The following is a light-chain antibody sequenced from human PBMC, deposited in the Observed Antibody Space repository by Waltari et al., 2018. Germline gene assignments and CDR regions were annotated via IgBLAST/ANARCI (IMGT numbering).Light chain of an antibody. CDR2: GAS. J-gene: IGKJ1*01. CDR1: QSVGGT. CDR3: QHYVRLPVT. Sequence: EIVLTQSPGTLSLSPGERATLSCWASQSVGGTLAWYQQKPGQAPRLLIYGASSRATGIPDRVRGSGSGTVFSLSISRLEPEDSAVYYCQHYVRLPVTFGQGTKVEIK. V-gene: IGKV3-20*01.